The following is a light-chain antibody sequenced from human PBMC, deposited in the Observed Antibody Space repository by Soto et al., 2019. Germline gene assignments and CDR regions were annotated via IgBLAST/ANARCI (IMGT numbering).Light chain of an antibody. CDR1: QSISSSY. V-gene: IGKV3-15*01. Sequence: EIVLTQSPGTLSLSPGKRATLSCRASQSISSSYLAWYQQKPGQAPRLLIYGVSTRATGIPARFSGSGSGTEFTLTISSLQSEDFAVYYCQHYNSWPLTFGGGTKVDIK. CDR3: QHYNSWPLT. J-gene: IGKJ4*01. CDR2: GVS.